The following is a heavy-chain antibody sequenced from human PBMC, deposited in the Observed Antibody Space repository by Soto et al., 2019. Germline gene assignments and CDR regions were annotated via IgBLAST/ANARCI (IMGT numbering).Heavy chain of an antibody. CDR1: GFTFSDYG. J-gene: IGHJ4*02. CDR2: ISYDGSDR. Sequence: QVQVEEFGGGVVRPGRSLRLSCAGPGFTFSDYGFHWVRQAPGKGLEWVAMISYDGSDRYYRDSVQGRFTISRDDSKNTVYLQMNSLRAEDTAMYYCARSTYCNGGSCFPQYWGPGTLVTVSP. V-gene: IGHV3-30*03. CDR3: ARSTYCNGGSCFPQY. D-gene: IGHD2-15*01.